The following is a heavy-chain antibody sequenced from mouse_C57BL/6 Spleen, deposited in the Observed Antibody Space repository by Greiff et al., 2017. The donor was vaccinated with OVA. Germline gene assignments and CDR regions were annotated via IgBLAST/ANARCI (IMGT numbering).Heavy chain of an antibody. J-gene: IGHJ4*01. CDR2: INPGSGGP. V-gene: IGHV1-54*01. CDR1: GYAFTNYL. D-gene: IGHD2-4*01. Sequence: QVQLQQSGAGLVRPGTSVKVSCKASGYAFTNYLIEWVKQRPGQGLEWIGVINPGSGGPNYNEKFKGKATLTADKSSSTAYMQLSSLTSEDSAVYFCARVYDYDDYAMDYWGQGTSVTVSS. CDR3: ARVYDYDDYAMDY.